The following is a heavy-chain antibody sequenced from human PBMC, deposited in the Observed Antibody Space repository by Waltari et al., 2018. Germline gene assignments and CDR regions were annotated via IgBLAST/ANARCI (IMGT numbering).Heavy chain of an antibody. D-gene: IGHD5-12*01. CDR2: MNHDGDS. CDR3: ARPTYGGYNY. Sequence: QVQIQQWGAGLLRPSETLSLTCAVYGGSFRGYYWGWMRQSPGKGLEWIGEMNHDGDSNYNPSLESRVTISVDTSKNQLSLNLTSVTAADTAVYYCARPTYGGYNYWGQGTLVTVSS. V-gene: IGHV4-34*02. CDR1: GGSFRGYY. J-gene: IGHJ4*02.